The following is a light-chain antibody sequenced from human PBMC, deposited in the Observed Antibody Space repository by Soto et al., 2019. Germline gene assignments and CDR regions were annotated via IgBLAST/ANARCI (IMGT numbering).Light chain of an antibody. CDR3: QQYNNWPLT. J-gene: IGKJ4*01. CDR2: GAS. CDR1: QNINSN. V-gene: IGKV3-15*01. Sequence: EIVMRQSPATLSVSPGERATLSCRASQNINSNSAWYQQKPGQAPRLLIYGASTRATGVPARFTGSGSGTEFTLTISSLQSEDFAVYYCQQYNNWPLTFGGGTKVEIK.